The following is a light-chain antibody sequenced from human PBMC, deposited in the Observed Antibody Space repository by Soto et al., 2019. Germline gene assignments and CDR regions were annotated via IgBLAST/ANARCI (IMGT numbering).Light chain of an antibody. J-gene: IGLJ3*02. V-gene: IGLV1-51*01. Sequence: QSVLTQPPSVSAAPGQKVTTSCSGTSSNIGDNYVSWYRQLPGTAPKLLIYDNYKRPSGIPDRFSGSKSGTSTTLGITGLQTGDEADYYCGTWDTSLNNWVFGGGTQLTVL. CDR3: GTWDTSLNNWV. CDR1: SSNIGDNY. CDR2: DNY.